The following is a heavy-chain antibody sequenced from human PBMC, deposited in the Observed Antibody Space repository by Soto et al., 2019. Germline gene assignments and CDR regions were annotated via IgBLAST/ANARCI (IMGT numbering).Heavy chain of an antibody. CDR3: ATDRGMGSGDYGFDY. D-gene: IGHD4-17*01. J-gene: IGHJ4*02. Sequence: GASXKVSCKFSGYTLTELSMHCVRQSPGKGLEWMGGFDPEDGETIYAQKFQGRVTMTEDTSTDTAYMELSSLRSEDTAVYYCATDRGMGSGDYGFDYWGQGTLVTVSS. CDR2: FDPEDGET. CDR1: GYTLTELS. V-gene: IGHV1-24*01.